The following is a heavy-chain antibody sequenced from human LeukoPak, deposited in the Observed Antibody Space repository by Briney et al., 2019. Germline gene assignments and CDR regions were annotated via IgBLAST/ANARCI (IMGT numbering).Heavy chain of an antibody. CDR1: GYSFTCYW. J-gene: IGHJ6*03. D-gene: IGHD5-24*01. Sequence: GESLKISCKCSGYSFTCYWIGWVRQMPGNGLEWMGIIYPGDSDTRYSPSFQGQVTISADKSISTAYLQWSSLKASDTAMYYCARQGRGYSPYYSYYMDVWGKGTTVTVSS. CDR3: ARQGRGYSPYYSYYMDV. V-gene: IGHV5-51*01. CDR2: IYPGDSDT.